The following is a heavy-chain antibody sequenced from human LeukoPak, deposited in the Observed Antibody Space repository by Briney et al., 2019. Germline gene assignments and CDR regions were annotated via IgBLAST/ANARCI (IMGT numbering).Heavy chain of an antibody. CDR2: ISWNSGSI. V-gene: IGHV3-9*01. J-gene: IGHJ6*02. D-gene: IGHD4-17*01. Sequence: PGGSLRLSCAASGFTFDDYAMHWVRQAPGKGLEWVSGISWNSGSIGYADSVKGRFTISRDNAKNSLYLQMNSLRAEDTALYYCAKDMVGDYPQYGMDVWGQGTTVTVSS. CDR1: GFTFDDYA. CDR3: AKDMVGDYPQYGMDV.